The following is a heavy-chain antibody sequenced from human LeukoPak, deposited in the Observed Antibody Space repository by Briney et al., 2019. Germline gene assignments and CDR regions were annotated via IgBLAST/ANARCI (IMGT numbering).Heavy chain of an antibody. D-gene: IGHD2-15*01. Sequence: GGSLRLSCAASGFTFSSYGMHWVRQAPGKGLEWVAFIRYDGSNKYYADSVKGRFTISRDNSKNTLYLQMNSLRAEDTAVYYCAKGGSYCSGGSCYSGGFDYWGQGTLVTVSS. CDR3: AKGGSYCSGGSCYSGGFDY. J-gene: IGHJ4*02. CDR1: GFTFSSYG. V-gene: IGHV3-30*02. CDR2: IRYDGSNK.